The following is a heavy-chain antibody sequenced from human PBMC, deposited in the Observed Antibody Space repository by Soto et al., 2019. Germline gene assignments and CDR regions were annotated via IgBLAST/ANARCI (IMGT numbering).Heavy chain of an antibody. V-gene: IGHV3-33*06. D-gene: IGHD5-12*01. Sequence: QVQLVESGGGVVQPGRSLRLSCVASGFTFSSYGMYWVRQAPGKGPDRVAVIWYDGSNKYYADSVKGRFTISRDNSKNTLYLQMNSLRAEDTAVYYCAKSDVPTIAAPDYWGQGAPVTVSS. CDR2: IWYDGSNK. CDR1: GFTFSSYG. CDR3: AKSDVPTIAAPDY. J-gene: IGHJ4*02.